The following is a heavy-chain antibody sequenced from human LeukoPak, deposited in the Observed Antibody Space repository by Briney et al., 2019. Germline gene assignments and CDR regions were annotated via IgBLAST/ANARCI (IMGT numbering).Heavy chain of an antibody. CDR1: GFTFSSYA. CDR3: TTSGGRYSGYDYFDY. D-gene: IGHD5-12*01. Sequence: GGSLRLSCAASGFTFSSYAMHWVRQAPGKGLEWVGRIKSKIDGGTTDYAAPVKGRFTISRDDSKNTLYLQMNSLKTEDTAVYYCTTSGGRYSGYDYFDYWGQGTLVTVSS. J-gene: IGHJ4*02. V-gene: IGHV3-15*01. CDR2: IKSKIDGGTT.